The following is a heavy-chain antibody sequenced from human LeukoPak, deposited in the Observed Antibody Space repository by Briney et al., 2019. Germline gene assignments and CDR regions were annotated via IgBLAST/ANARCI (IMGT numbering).Heavy chain of an antibody. CDR1: GYTFTNYW. V-gene: IGHV5-51*01. Sequence: GESLKISCKGSGYTFTNYWIAWVRQMPGKGLEWMEIIYPGDSDTRYSPSFQGQVTISADKSISTAYLQWSSLKASDTAMYYCARQEGYSYGYEGYWGQGTLVTVSS. CDR2: IYPGDSDT. J-gene: IGHJ4*02. CDR3: ARQEGYSYGYEGY. D-gene: IGHD5-18*01.